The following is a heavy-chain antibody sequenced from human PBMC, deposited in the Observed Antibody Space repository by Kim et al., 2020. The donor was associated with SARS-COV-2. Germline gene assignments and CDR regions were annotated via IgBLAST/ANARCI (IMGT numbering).Heavy chain of an antibody. CDR1: GGSLSDNTYY. D-gene: IGHD4-4*01. V-gene: IGHV4-61*02. Sequence: SETLSLTCTVSGGSLSDNTYYWTWIRQPAGKGLEWIGRISSTGTTYYNLSLNSRAIMSVDRSQNQFSLKLNSVTAADTAVYYCARTDGYSGFDFWGQGSLVTVSS. CDR2: ISSTGTT. CDR3: ARTDGYSGFDF. J-gene: IGHJ4*02.